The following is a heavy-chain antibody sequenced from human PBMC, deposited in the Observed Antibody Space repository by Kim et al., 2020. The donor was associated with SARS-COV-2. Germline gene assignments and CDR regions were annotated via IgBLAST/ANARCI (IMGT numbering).Heavy chain of an antibody. CDR3: ARWGVPVAGRGGMDV. CDR1: GFTFSSYA. D-gene: IGHD6-19*01. Sequence: GGSLRLSCAASGFTFSSYAMHWVRQAPGKGLEWVAVISYDGSNKYYADSVKGRFTISRDNSKNTLYLQMNSLRAEDTAVYYCARWGVPVAGRGGMDVWG. J-gene: IGHJ6*01. V-gene: IGHV3-30*04. CDR2: ISYDGSNK.